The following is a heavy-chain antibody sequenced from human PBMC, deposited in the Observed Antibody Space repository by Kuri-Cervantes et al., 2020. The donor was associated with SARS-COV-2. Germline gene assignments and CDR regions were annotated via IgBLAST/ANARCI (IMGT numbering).Heavy chain of an antibody. Sequence: GGSLRLSCAASGFTFSSYAMSWVRQAPGKGLEWVSAISGSGGSTYYADSVKGRFIISRDNSKNTLYLQMNSLRAEDTAVYYCAKDPEGYYYDSSGYYHYYYGMDVWGQGTTVTVSS. CDR2: ISGSGGST. J-gene: IGHJ6*02. D-gene: IGHD3-22*01. CDR1: GFTFSSYA. CDR3: AKDPEGYYYDSSGYYHYYYGMDV. V-gene: IGHV3-23*01.